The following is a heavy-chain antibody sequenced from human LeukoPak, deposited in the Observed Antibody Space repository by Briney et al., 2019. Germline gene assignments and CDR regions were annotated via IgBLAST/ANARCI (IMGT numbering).Heavy chain of an antibody. D-gene: IGHD3-22*01. CDR1: GYTLTELF. J-gene: IGHJ4*02. V-gene: IGHV1-24*01. Sequence: ASVKVSCKVSGYTLTELFMHWVRQAPGKGVEWMGGFDPEDGETFYAQKFQGRVTMTEDTSTDTAYMELSSLRSEDTAVYYCATDYYYDSSGSYYTVDYWGQGTLVTVSS. CDR2: FDPEDGET. CDR3: ATDYYYDSSGSYYTVDY.